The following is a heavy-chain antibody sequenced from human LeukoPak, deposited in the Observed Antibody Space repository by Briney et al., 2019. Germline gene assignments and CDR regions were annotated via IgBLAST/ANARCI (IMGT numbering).Heavy chain of an antibody. CDR3: ASHGIAAAGFAEYFQH. V-gene: IGHV4-59*01. Sequence: SETLSLTCTVSGGSISSYYWSWIRQPPGKGLEWIGYIYYSGSTNCNPSLKSRVTISVDTSKNQFSLKLSSVTAADTAVYYCASHGIAAAGFAEYFQHWGQGTLVTVSS. D-gene: IGHD6-13*01. J-gene: IGHJ1*01. CDR2: IYYSGST. CDR1: GGSISSYY.